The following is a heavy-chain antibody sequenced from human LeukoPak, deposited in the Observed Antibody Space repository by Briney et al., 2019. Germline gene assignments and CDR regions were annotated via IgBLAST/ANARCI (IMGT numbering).Heavy chain of an antibody. J-gene: IGHJ4*02. CDR2: IKSKTDGATT. D-gene: IGHD6-19*01. Sequence: PGGSLRLSCATSGFTFSTYSMNWVRQVPGRGLEWVGRIKSKTDGATTDYAAPVKGRFTISRDDSKNTLYLQMNSLKIEDTAVYYCTTAIRWLTMFDYWGQGTLVTVSS. CDR3: TTAIRWLTMFDY. V-gene: IGHV3-15*01. CDR1: GFTFSTYS.